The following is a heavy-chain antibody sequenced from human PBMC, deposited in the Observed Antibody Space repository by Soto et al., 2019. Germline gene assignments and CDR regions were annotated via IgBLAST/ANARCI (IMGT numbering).Heavy chain of an antibody. CDR1: GGYIRSSSYY. Sequence: TLETHSLTCPVSGGYIRSSSYYWGWIRQPPGKGLEWIGSIYYSGSTYYNPSLKSRVTISVDTSKNQFSLKPSSVTAAETAEDYCARHQSHSSSYVDPWGQGTLVTVSS. CDR3: ARHQSHSSSYVDP. D-gene: IGHD6-13*01. J-gene: IGHJ5*02. CDR2: IYYSGST. V-gene: IGHV4-39*01.